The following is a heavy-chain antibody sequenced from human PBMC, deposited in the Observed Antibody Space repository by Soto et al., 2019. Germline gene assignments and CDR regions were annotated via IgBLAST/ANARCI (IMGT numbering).Heavy chain of an antibody. Sequence: GSLRLSCAASGFTFSSYGMHWVRQAPGKGLEWVAVIWYDGSNKYYADSVKGRFTISRDNSKNTLYLQMNSLRAEDTAVYYCAASDSSGYYSDYWGQGTLVTVSS. CDR3: AASDSSGYYSDY. CDR1: GFTFSSYG. CDR2: IWYDGSNK. D-gene: IGHD3-22*01. J-gene: IGHJ4*02. V-gene: IGHV3-33*01.